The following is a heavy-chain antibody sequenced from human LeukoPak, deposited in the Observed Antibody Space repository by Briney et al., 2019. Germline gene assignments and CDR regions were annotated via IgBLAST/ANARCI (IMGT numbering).Heavy chain of an antibody. J-gene: IGHJ5*02. Sequence: PGGSLRLSCTASGFTFGDYAMSWVRQAPGKGLEWVSVIYSDGSTYYTDSVKGRFTISRDNSKNTLYLQMNSLRPEDTAVYYCARDQRSESYYPWGWFDPWGQGTLVTVSS. V-gene: IGHV3-66*02. CDR1: GFTFGDYA. CDR2: IYSDGST. D-gene: IGHD1-26*01. CDR3: ARDQRSESYYPWGWFDP.